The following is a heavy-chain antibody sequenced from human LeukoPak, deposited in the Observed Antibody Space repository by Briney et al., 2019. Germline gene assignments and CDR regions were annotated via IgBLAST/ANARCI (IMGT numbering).Heavy chain of an antibody. CDR1: GFIFSSHG. CDR2: ISGSGGST. Sequence: GGSLRLSCAASGFIFSSHGMSWVRRAPGKGLEWVSAISGSGGSTYYADSVKGRFTLSRDDSKNTLYLQMHSLRAEDTAVYYCAKVRSSQAFFDYWGQGTLVTVSS. D-gene: IGHD3-10*01. CDR3: AKVRSSQAFFDY. J-gene: IGHJ4*02. V-gene: IGHV3-23*01.